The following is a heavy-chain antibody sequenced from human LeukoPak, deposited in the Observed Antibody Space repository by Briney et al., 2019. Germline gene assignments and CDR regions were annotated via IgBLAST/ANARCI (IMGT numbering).Heavy chain of an antibody. CDR2: INHFGST. CDR1: GGSFIGYY. J-gene: IGHJ3*02. V-gene: IGHV4-34*01. D-gene: IGHD3-10*01. CDR3: ARELRIVNYYGSGSYYETHDAFDI. Sequence: SETLSLTCAVYGGSFIGYYWSWIRQPPGKGLEWIGEINHFGSTNYNPSLKSRVTISIDTSKNQFSLKLSSVTAADTAVYYCARELRIVNYYGSGSYYETHDAFDIWGQGTMVTVSS.